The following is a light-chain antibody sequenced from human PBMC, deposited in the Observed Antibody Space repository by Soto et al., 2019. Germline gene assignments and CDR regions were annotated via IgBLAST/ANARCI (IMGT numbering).Light chain of an antibody. J-gene: IGKJ1*01. V-gene: IGKV1-17*03. CDR2: GAT. CDR3: LQHNRYPWT. Sequence: DIQMTQSPPVVSASVGDRVTISCRTSQDITNYLVWFQQKPGKVPERLIYGATNLQSGVPSRFSGSGSGTEFTLTISSLQPEDFATYYCLQHNRYPWTFGQGTKVDIK. CDR1: QDITNY.